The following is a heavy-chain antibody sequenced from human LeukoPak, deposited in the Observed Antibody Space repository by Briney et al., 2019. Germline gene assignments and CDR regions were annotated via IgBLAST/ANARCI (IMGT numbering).Heavy chain of an antibody. CDR2: IIPIFGTA. Sequence: PVKVSCKASGGTFSSYAISWVRQAPGQGLEWMGGIIPIFGTANYAQKFQGRVTITTDESTSTAYMELSSLRSEDTAVYYCARTRYCSSTSCYYYDAFDIWGQGTMVTVSS. CDR1: GGTFSSYA. CDR3: ARTRYCSSTSCYYYDAFDI. V-gene: IGHV1-69*05. J-gene: IGHJ3*02. D-gene: IGHD2-2*01.